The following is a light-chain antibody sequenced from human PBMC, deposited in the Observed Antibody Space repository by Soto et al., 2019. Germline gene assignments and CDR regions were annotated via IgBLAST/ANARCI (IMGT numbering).Light chain of an antibody. Sequence: PRSLSGSPGHSVTIFCPGTSSDVGGYNYVSWYQQHPGKAPKLMIYDVSKRPSGVPDRFSGSKSGNTASLTISGLQAEDEADYYCCSYAGSYRDVFGTGTKVTVL. CDR3: CSYAGSYRDV. CDR1: SSDVGGYNY. J-gene: IGLJ1*01. V-gene: IGLV2-11*01. CDR2: DVS.